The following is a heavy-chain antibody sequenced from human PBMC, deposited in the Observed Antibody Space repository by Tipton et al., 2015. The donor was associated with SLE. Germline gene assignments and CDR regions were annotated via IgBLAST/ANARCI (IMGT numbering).Heavy chain of an antibody. D-gene: IGHD1-26*01. V-gene: IGHV3-21*01. J-gene: IGHJ4*02. CDR1: GFTFSSYS. CDR2: ISSSSSYI. Sequence: SLRLSYAASGFTFSSYSMNWVRQAPGKGLEWVSSISSSSSYIYYADSVKGRFTISRDNAKNLLYLQMNSLRAEDTAVYYCARDVGAPWSDYWGQGTLVTVSS. CDR3: ARDVGAPWSDY.